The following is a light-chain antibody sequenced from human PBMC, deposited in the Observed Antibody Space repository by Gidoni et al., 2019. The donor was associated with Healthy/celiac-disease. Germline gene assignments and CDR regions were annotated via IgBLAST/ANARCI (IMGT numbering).Light chain of an antibody. J-gene: IGKJ4*01. CDR2: LGS. V-gene: IGKV2-28*01. CDR1: QSLLHSNGYNY. Sequence: EIEMTQAPLSLPVTPGEPASISCRSSQSLLHSNGYNYLDWYLQKPGQSPQLLIYLGSNRASGVPDRFSGSGSGTDFTLKISRVEAEDVGVYYCMQALQTPGTFGGGTKVEIK. CDR3: MQALQTPGT.